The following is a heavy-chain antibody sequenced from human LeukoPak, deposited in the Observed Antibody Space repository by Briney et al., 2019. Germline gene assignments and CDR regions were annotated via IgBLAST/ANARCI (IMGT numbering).Heavy chain of an antibody. CDR3: ARQRVVTNLQRYFDL. D-gene: IGHD2-21*02. J-gene: IGHJ2*01. CDR1: GYIFTTNW. V-gene: IGHV5-51*01. Sequence: GESLKISCQGSGYIFTTNWIGWVRQMPGKGLEWMGIIYPGDSDTRYSPSFQGQVTISADKSITTAYLRWSSLRASDTAMYYCARQRVVTNLQRYFDLWAVAPWSLSHQ. CDR2: IYPGDSDT.